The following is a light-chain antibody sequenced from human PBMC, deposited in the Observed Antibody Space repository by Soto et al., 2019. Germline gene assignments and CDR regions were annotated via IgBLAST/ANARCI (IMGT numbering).Light chain of an antibody. CDR2: DTS. CDR1: HDIANY. CDR3: QQYDNFPYT. Sequence: DIQLTHSPSSLSASVGDSVTITCQASHDIANYLNWYQQKPGQVPKLLIYDTSNLGTGVPSRFSGSRSGTDFTFTISSLQPEDIATYYCQQYDNFPYTFGGGTKVDIK. J-gene: IGKJ4*01. V-gene: IGKV1-33*01.